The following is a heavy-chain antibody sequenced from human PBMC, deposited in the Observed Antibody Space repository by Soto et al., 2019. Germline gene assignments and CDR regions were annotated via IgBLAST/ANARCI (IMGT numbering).Heavy chain of an antibody. D-gene: IGHD3-10*02. CDR1: GYTFPSYD. V-gene: IGHV1-8*01. Sequence: QVQLVQSGAEVKKPGASVKVSCKASGYTFPSYDINWVRQATGQGLEWMGWMNPKSGNTGYTQKFQDRGTTTRNTSISTAYMGLNSQRSEATAMYYCARENYVKSAWFDPWGQGTLVTVSS. CDR2: MNPKSGNT. J-gene: IGHJ5*02. CDR3: ARENYVKSAWFDP.